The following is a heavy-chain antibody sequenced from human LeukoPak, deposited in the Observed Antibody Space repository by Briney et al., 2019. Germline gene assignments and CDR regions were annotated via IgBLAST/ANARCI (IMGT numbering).Heavy chain of an antibody. V-gene: IGHV3-23*01. CDR1: GFTFSIYA. J-gene: IGHJ4*02. CDR3: AKGFACAEDRCYGLDS. Sequence: PGGSLRLSCAASGFTFSIYAMSWVRQAPGKGLEWVSLITESGHSTYYTKSVKGRFTISRDNSKNTLFLQMNSLGVEDTALYFCAKGFACAEDRCYGLDSWGQGILVIVSS. CDR2: ITESGHST. D-gene: IGHD4/OR15-4a*01.